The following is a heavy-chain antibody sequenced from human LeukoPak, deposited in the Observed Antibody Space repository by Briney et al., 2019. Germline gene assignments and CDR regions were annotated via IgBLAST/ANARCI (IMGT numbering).Heavy chain of an antibody. CDR1: GVSISSDY. D-gene: IGHD4-17*01. V-gene: IGHV4-59*08. J-gene: IGHJ5*02. CDR2: IYYSGSS. CDR3: ARRLRQNLFDP. Sequence: PSETLSLTCTVSGVSISSDYWSWVRLPPGKGLEWIGYIYYSGSSNYNPSLKSRVTMSVDTSKNQFSLKLTSVTAADTAVYYCARRLRQNLFDPWGQGTLVTVSS.